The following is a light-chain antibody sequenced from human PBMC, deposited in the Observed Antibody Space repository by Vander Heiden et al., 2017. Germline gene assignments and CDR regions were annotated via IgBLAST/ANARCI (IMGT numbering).Light chain of an antibody. Sequence: DIQMTQSPSTLSASVGDRVTITCRASQSISSWLAWYQQKPGNAPKLLIYKASNLEPGVPSRLSGSGSGTEFTLTISSLQPDDCATYYCQQYNSYSWTFGQGTKVEIK. CDR1: QSISSW. V-gene: IGKV1-5*03. CDR2: KAS. J-gene: IGKJ1*01. CDR3: QQYNSYSWT.